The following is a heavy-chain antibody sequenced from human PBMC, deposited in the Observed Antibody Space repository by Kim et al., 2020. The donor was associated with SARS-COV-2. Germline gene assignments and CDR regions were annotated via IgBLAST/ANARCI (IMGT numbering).Heavy chain of an antibody. CDR1: GYTFTSYG. V-gene: IGHV1-18*01. CDR3: ARDTSITGTTFDYYYGMDV. D-gene: IGHD1-20*01. J-gene: IGHJ6*02. Sequence: ASVKVSCKASGYTFTSYGISWVRQAPGQGLEWMGWISAYNGNTNYAQKLQGRVTMTTDTSTSTAYMELRSLRSDDTAVYYCARDTSITGTTFDYYYGMDVWGQGTTVTVSS. CDR2: ISAYNGNT.